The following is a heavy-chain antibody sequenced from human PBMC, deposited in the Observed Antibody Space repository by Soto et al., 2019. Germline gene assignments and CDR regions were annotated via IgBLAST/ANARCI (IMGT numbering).Heavy chain of an antibody. D-gene: IGHD3-10*01. Sequence: QVQLVQSGAEVKKPGSSVKVSCKASGGTFSSYAISWVRQAPGQGLEWMGGIIPIFGTANYAQKFQGRVTITADKSTSTAYMELSSLRSEDTAVYYCARVQITMVRGVIIRGGWFDPWGQGTLVTVSS. CDR3: ARVQITMVRGVIIRGGWFDP. CDR1: GGTFSSYA. J-gene: IGHJ5*02. V-gene: IGHV1-69*06. CDR2: IIPIFGTA.